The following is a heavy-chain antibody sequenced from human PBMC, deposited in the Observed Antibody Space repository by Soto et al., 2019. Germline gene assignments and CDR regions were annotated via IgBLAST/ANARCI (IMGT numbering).Heavy chain of an antibody. CDR1: GFTFSNSN. V-gene: IGHV3-21*02. Sequence: EVQLVESGGGLVKPGGSLRLSCAASGFTFSNSNMNWVRQAPGKGLEWVSSITSGSSFKNYAYSVKGRFTISRDNDKNSLYLQMNSLRAEDTAVYYCARDPPLSTIVVVGVDDFWGQGTLVTVSS. CDR3: ARDPPLSTIVVVGVDDF. D-gene: IGHD3-22*01. J-gene: IGHJ4*02. CDR2: ITSGSSFK.